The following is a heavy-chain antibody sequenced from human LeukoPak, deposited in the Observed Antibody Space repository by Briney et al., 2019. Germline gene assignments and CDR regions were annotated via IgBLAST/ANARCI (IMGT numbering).Heavy chain of an antibody. J-gene: IGHJ3*02. CDR1: GGSFSGYY. V-gene: IGHV4-34*01. CDR2: INHSGST. Sequence: SETLSLTCAVYGGSFSGYYWSWIRQPPGKGLEWIGEINHSGSTNYNPSLKSRVTISVDTSKNQFSLKLSSVTAADTAVYYCARYRRYCSSTRCRDDAFDIWGQGTMVTVSS. CDR3: ARYRRYCSSTRCRDDAFDI. D-gene: IGHD2-2*01.